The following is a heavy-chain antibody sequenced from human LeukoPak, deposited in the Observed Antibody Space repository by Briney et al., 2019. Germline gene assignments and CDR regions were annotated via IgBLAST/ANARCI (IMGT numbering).Heavy chain of an antibody. CDR2: IYYSGST. Sequence: PSETLSLTCTVSGGSISSSSYYWGWIRQPPGKGLEWIGSIYYSGSTYYNPSLKSRVTISVDTSKNQFSLKLSSVTAADTAVYYCARSTSNYDSSGYYYVSFSYWGQGTLVTVSS. J-gene: IGHJ4*02. CDR1: GGSISSSSYY. V-gene: IGHV4-39*07. D-gene: IGHD3-22*01. CDR3: ARSTSNYDSSGYYYVSFSY.